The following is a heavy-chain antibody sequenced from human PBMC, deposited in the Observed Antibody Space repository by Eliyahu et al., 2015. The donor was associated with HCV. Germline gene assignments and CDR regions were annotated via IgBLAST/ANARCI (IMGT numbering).Heavy chain of an antibody. J-gene: IGHJ4*02. V-gene: IGHV3-21*01. D-gene: IGHD3-10*01. CDR3: ARGDGFGTFDY. Sequence: EVQLVESGGGLVMPGGSLRLSCAASGFTFSTYSMNWVRQAPGKGLEWVSSISSSSSYIYFADSVKGRFTISRDNAKNSLYLQMNSLRAEDTAVYYCARGDGFGTFDYWGQGTLVTVSS. CDR2: ISSSSSYI. CDR1: GFTFSTYS.